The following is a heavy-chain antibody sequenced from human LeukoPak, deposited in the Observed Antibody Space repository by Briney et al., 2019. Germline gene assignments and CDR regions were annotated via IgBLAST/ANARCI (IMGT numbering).Heavy chain of an antibody. CDR2: ISYDGSNK. CDR3: ARGEYYSDTSSYFDY. CDR1: GFTFSSYG. Sequence: GGSLRLSCAASGFTFSSYGMNWVRQTPGKGLEWVAVISYDGSNKYYADSVKGRFTISRDNSKNTLFVQMSSLRAEDTAVYYCARGEYYSDTSSYFDYWGQGTLVTVSS. D-gene: IGHD3-22*01. V-gene: IGHV3-30*03. J-gene: IGHJ4*02.